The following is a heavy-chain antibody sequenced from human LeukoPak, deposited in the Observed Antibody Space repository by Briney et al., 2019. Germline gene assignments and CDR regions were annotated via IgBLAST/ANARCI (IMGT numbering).Heavy chain of an antibody. CDR3: AKGGKYYYDSSGLSDY. V-gene: IGHV3-30*18. D-gene: IGHD3-22*01. J-gene: IGHJ4*02. CDR2: ISYDGSNK. Sequence: GRSLRLSCAASGFTFSSYGMHWVRQAPGKGLEWVAVISYDGSNKYYADSVKGRFTISRGNSKNTLYLQMNSLRAEDTAVYYCAKGGKYYYDSSGLSDYWGQGTLVTVSS. CDR1: GFTFSSYG.